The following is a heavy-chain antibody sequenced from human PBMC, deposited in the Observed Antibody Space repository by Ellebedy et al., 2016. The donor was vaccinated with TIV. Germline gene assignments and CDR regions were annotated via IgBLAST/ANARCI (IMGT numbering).Heavy chain of an antibody. J-gene: IGHJ6*03. CDR1: GYTFTSNG. V-gene: IGHV1-18*01. CDR3: SRGQVGVAGTIYYFYMDV. Sequence: ASVKVSCXTAGYTFTSNGFTINWVRQAPGQGLEWIGWISPYNGNTNYAQKFQGRVTMTTDTSTNTAHMELRSLRSDDTAVYYCSRGQVGVAGTIYYFYMDVWGKGTTVTVSS. D-gene: IGHD6-19*01. CDR2: ISPYNGNT.